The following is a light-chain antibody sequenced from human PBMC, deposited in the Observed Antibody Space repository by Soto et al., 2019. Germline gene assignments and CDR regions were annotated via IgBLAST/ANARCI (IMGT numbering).Light chain of an antibody. Sequence: QSVLTQPASVSGSPGQSITISCTGTSSDVGGYNYVSWYQQHPGKAPKLMIYDVSNRPSGVSNRFSGSKSGNTASLTVSGHQAEDEADYYCSSYTSSSDVVFGGGTQLTVL. CDR2: DVS. CDR3: SSYTSSSDVV. J-gene: IGLJ2*01. V-gene: IGLV2-14*01. CDR1: SSDVGGYNY.